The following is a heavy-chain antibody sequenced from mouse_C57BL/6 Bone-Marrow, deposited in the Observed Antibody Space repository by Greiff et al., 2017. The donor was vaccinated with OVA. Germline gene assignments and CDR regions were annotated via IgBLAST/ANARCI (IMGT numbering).Heavy chain of an antibody. CDR3: ASLLGMDY. J-gene: IGHJ4*01. D-gene: IGHD2-10*01. CDR1: GYTFTSYW. V-gene: IGHV1-50*01. Sequence: VQLQQSGAELVKPGASVKLSCKASGYTFTSYWMQWVKQRPGQGLEWIGEIDPSDSYTNYNQKFKGKATLTVDTSSSTAYMQLSSLTSEDSAVYYCASLLGMDYWGQGTSVTVSS. CDR2: IDPSDSYT.